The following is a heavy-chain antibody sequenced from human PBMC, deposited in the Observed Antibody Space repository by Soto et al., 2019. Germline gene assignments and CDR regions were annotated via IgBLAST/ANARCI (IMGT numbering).Heavy chain of an antibody. Sequence: QVQLVESGGGVVQPGRSLRLSCAASGFTFSSYGMHWVRQAPGKGLEWVAVIWYDGSNKYYADSVKGRFTISRDNSKNTLYLQMNSLRAEDTAVYYCSRVGVGYVFFDYWGQGTLVTVSS. V-gene: IGHV3-33*01. CDR1: GFTFSSYG. D-gene: IGHD5-12*01. J-gene: IGHJ4*02. CDR3: SRVGVGYVFFDY. CDR2: IWYDGSNK.